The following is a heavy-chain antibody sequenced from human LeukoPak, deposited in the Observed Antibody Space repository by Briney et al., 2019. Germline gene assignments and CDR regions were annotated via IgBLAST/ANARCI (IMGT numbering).Heavy chain of an antibody. CDR2: MNPSSGYT. CDR3: ARISDHNWYFDL. J-gene: IGHJ2*01. D-gene: IGHD1-14*01. V-gene: IGHV1-8*01. CDR1: GYSFTTYD. Sequence: ASVTVSCKASGYSFTTYDINWVRKATGQGLEWMGWMNPSSGYTGYSQKFQGRVTMTRNTSITTAYMELSSLRSEDTAVYYCARISDHNWYFDLWGRGTLVTVSS.